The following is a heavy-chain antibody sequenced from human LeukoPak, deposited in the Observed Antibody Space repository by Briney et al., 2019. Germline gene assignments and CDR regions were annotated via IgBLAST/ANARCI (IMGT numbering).Heavy chain of an antibody. J-gene: IGHJ4*02. CDR1: GFTFSSHA. Sequence: GGSLRLSCAASGFTFSSHAMSWVRQAPGKGLEWVSAISGSGGSTYYADSVKGRFTISRDNSKNTLYLQMNSLRAEDTAVYYCAKDPSRMGYYDFWSGSNDYRGQGTLVTVSS. CDR2: ISGSGGST. CDR3: AKDPSRMGYYDFWSGSNDY. D-gene: IGHD3-3*01. V-gene: IGHV3-23*01.